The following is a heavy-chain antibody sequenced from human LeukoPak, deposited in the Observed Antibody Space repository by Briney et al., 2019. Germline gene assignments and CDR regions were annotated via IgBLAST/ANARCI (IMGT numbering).Heavy chain of an antibody. CDR2: ISGSGGST. Sequence: GGSLRLSCAASGFTFSSYAMSWVRQAPGKGLEWVSAISGSGGSTYYAGSVKGRFTISRDNSKNTLYLQMNSLRAEDTAVYYCAKVPYYDFWSGYYKQYYFDYWGQGTLVTVSS. V-gene: IGHV3-23*01. CDR3: AKVPYYDFWSGYYKQYYFDY. D-gene: IGHD3-3*01. J-gene: IGHJ4*02. CDR1: GFTFSSYA.